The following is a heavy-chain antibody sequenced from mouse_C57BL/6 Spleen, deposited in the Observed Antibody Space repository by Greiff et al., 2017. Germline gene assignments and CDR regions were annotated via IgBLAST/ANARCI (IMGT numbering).Heavy chain of an antibody. Sequence: EVHLVESGGGLVKPGGSLKLSCAASGFTFSDYGMHWVRQAPEKGLEWVAYISSGSSTIYYADTVKGRFTISRDNAKNTLFLQMTSLRSEDTAMYYCASGDYGSSPWFAYWGQGTLVTVSA. V-gene: IGHV5-17*01. D-gene: IGHD1-1*01. CDR1: GFTFSDYG. CDR3: ASGDYGSSPWFAY. CDR2: ISSGSSTI. J-gene: IGHJ3*01.